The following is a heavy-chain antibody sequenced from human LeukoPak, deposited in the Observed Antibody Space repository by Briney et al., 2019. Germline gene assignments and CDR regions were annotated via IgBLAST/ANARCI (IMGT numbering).Heavy chain of an antibody. CDR2: IIPIFGTA. J-gene: IGHJ4*02. V-gene: IGHV1-69*01. D-gene: IGHD3-22*01. CDR1: GGTFSSYA. CDR3: ARYYYYDSSGYD. Sequence: ASVKVSCKASGGTFSSYAISWVRQAPGQGLEWMGEIIPIFGTANYAQKFQGRVTITADESTSTAYMELSSLRSEDTAVYYCARYYYYDSSGYDWGQGTLVTVSS.